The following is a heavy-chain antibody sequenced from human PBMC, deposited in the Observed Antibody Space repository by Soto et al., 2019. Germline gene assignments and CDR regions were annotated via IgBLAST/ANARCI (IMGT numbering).Heavy chain of an antibody. J-gene: IGHJ6*02. Sequence: EVQLLESGGGLVQPGGSLRLSCAASGFTFSSYAMSWVRQAPGKGLEWVSSIGGGGGGIHYADSVKGRFTISRDNSKNTLHLQMHSQRAEDAAVYYCPVRGSPGGTYGMDVWGQGTTVTVSS. D-gene: IGHD3-10*01. CDR2: IGGGGGGI. V-gene: IGHV3-23*01. CDR1: GFTFSSYA. CDR3: PVRGSPGGTYGMDV.